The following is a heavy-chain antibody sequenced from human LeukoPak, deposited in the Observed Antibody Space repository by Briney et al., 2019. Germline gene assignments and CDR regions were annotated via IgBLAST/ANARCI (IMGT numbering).Heavy chain of an antibody. V-gene: IGHV3-48*01. CDR3: AKATKYQLVYLDY. J-gene: IGHJ4*03. CDR1: GFTFSSYS. D-gene: IGHD2-2*01. Sequence: PGGSLRLSCAASGFTFSSYSMNWVRQAPGKGLEWVSYISSSSSTIYYADSVKGRFTISRDNAKNSLYLQMNSLRAEDTAVYYCAKATKYQLVYLDYWGHGDLWTVSS. CDR2: ISSSSSTI.